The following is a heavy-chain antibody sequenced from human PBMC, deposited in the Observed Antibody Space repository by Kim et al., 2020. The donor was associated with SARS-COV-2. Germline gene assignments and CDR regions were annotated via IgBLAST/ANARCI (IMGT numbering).Heavy chain of an antibody. V-gene: IGHV3-30*04. J-gene: IGHJ1*01. Sequence: GGSLRLSCAASGFTFSSYAMHWVRQAPGKGLEWVAVISYDGSNKYYADSVKGRFTISRDNSKNTLYLQMNSLRAEDTAVYYCARDSREKSGWYYGYFQH. CDR3: ARDSREKSGWYYGYFQH. D-gene: IGHD6-19*01. CDR1: GFTFSSYA. CDR2: ISYDGSNK.